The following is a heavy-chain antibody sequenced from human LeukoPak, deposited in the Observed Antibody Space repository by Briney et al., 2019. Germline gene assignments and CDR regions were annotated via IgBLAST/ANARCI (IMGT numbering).Heavy chain of an antibody. J-gene: IGHJ4*02. Sequence: GGSLRLSCAGSGFTFNSNDMTWVRQPPGKGLEWVSYISITSKTIKYADSVKGRFTISRDNAKNSLYLQMNSLRDEDMAVYYCARLVGSRSCSGGSCYSDYWGQGTLVTVSS. D-gene: IGHD2-15*01. V-gene: IGHV3-48*02. CDR1: GFTFNSND. CDR3: ARLVGSRSCSGGSCYSDY. CDR2: ISITSKTI.